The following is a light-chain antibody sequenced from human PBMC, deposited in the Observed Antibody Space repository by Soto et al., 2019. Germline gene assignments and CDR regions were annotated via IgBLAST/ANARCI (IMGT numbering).Light chain of an antibody. Sequence: QSALTQPASVSGSPGQSITISCTGTSRDVGGYKYVSWYQQYPGKAPKLLIYDVSNRPSGVSNRFAGSKSGNTASLTISGLQAEDEADYYCSSYTSSSTLYVFGTGTKVTAL. CDR2: DVS. V-gene: IGLV2-14*01. J-gene: IGLJ1*01. CDR3: SSYTSSSTLYV. CDR1: SRDVGGYKY.